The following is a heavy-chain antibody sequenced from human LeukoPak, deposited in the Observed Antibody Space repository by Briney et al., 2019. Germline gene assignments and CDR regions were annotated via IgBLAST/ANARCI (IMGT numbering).Heavy chain of an antibody. Sequence: GASVKVPCKASGYTFTSYGISWVRQAPGQGLEWMGWISAYNGNTNYAQKLQGRVTMTTDTSTSTAYMELRSLRSDDTAVYYCARDTYNWNDPRTRTIDYWGQGTLVTVSS. CDR3: ARDTYNWNDPRTRTIDY. J-gene: IGHJ4*02. D-gene: IGHD1-1*01. CDR2: ISAYNGNT. CDR1: GYTFTSYG. V-gene: IGHV1-18*01.